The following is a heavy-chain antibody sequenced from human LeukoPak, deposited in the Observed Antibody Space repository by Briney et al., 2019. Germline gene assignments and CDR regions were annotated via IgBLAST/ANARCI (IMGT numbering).Heavy chain of an antibody. CDR3: ARLAVRGVITGLEFDP. D-gene: IGHD3-10*01. Sequence: PSQTLSLTCTVSGGSISSGGYYWRWIRQHPGKGLEWIGYIYYSGSTYYNPSLKSRVTISVDTSKNQFSLKLSSVTAADTAVYYCARLAVRGVITGLEFDPWGQGTLVTVSS. CDR2: IYYSGST. V-gene: IGHV4-31*03. CDR1: GGSISSGGYY. J-gene: IGHJ5*02.